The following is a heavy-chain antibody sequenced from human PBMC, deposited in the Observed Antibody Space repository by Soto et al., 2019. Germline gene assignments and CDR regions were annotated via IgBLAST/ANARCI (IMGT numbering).Heavy chain of an antibody. V-gene: IGHV1-2*04. J-gene: IGHJ6*02. Sequence: ASVKVSCKASGYTFTGYYMHWVRQAPGQGLEWMGWINPNSGGTNYAQKFQGWVTMTRDTSISTAYMELSRLRSDDTAVYYCARDSTTVHTQARYYYGLDVWGQGTTVTVYS. D-gene: IGHD3-10*01. CDR3: ARDSTTVHTQARYYYGLDV. CDR1: GYTFTGYY. CDR2: INPNSGGT.